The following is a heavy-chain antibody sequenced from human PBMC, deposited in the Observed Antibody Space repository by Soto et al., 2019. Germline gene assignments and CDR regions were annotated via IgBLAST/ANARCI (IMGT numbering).Heavy chain of an antibody. D-gene: IGHD6-19*01. J-gene: IGHJ4*02. CDR1: GFTFSSYA. CDR3: AKDYSSVWSRGIDV. Sequence: GGSLRLSCAASGFTFSSYAMHWVRQAPGKGLEWVSGISDAGERTYYADSVRGRFTVSRDNSKNTLYLQMNTLRAEDTAVYYCAKDYSSVWSRGIDVWGQGILVTVSS. V-gene: IGHV3-23*01. CDR2: ISDAGERT.